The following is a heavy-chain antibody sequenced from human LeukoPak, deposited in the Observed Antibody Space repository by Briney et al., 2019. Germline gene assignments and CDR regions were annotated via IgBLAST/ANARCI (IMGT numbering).Heavy chain of an antibody. D-gene: IGHD3-10*01. V-gene: IGHV4-34*01. CDR1: GGSFSGYY. Sequence: PSETLSLTCAVYGGSFSGYYWSWIRQPPGKGLEWIGEINHSGSTNYNPSLKSRVTISVDTSKNQFSLKLSSVTAADTAVYYCARLTARGVPYWGQGTLVTVSS. CDR3: ARLTARGVPY. J-gene: IGHJ4*02. CDR2: INHSGST.